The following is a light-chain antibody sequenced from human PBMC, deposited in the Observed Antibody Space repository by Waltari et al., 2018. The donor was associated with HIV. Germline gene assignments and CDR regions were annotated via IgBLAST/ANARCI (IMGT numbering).Light chain of an antibody. V-gene: IGLV1-44*01. Sequence: QSVLTQPPSASGTHGQRVTISCSGSSSHIGSNTVNWYQQLPGTSPKLLIYYNNQRPSGVPDRFSGSKSGTSASLAISGLQSEDEADYYCAAWDDSLMGVFGGGTRLTVL. CDR1: SSHIGSNT. CDR2: YNN. CDR3: AAWDDSLMGV. J-gene: IGLJ3*02.